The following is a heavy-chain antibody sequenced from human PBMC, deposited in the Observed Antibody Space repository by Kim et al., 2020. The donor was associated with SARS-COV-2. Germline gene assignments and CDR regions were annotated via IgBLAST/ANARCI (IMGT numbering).Heavy chain of an antibody. CDR1: GFNFEEYA. V-gene: IGHV3-43*02. Sequence: GGSLRLSCAASGFNFEEYAMHWVRQAPGKGLEWVALLSGDEHRRFYADSVKGRFTVSRDNTKNSLYLQMTSLTTEDTALYFCAKDFGSGSDFFDYLGQGTLVTISS. CDR2: LSGDEHRR. J-gene: IGHJ4*02. D-gene: IGHD3-10*01. CDR3: AKDFGSGSDFFDY.